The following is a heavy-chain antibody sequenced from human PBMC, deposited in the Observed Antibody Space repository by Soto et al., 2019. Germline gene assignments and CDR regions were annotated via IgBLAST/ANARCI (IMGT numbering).Heavy chain of an antibody. Sequence: GALRLSCAVSGFSFITYAMHWVLRAPGRGLEFVSVIAYHGSSSFYADSLKGRFTVSRDNSRNTLYLHMNNLRPEDSATYYCVKDRTPNWNYPGMDVWGQGTTVTVSS. CDR1: GFSFITYA. J-gene: IGHJ6*02. V-gene: IGHV3-64D*08. CDR2: IAYHGSSS. CDR3: VKDRTPNWNYPGMDV. D-gene: IGHD2-15*01.